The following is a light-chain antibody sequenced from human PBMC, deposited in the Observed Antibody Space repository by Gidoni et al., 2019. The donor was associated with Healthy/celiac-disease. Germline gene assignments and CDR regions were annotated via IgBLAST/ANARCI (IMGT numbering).Light chain of an antibody. CDR1: SSNNGAGYD. V-gene: IGLV1-40*01. J-gene: IGLJ2*01. Sequence: QSVLTQPPSVSGAPGQRVTTSCTGSSSNNGAGYDVHWYQQLPGTAPKLLTYGNSNRPSGVPDRFSGSKSGTSASLAITGLQAEDEADYYCQSYDSSLSGSVFGGGTKLTVL. CDR2: GNS. CDR3: QSYDSSLSGSV.